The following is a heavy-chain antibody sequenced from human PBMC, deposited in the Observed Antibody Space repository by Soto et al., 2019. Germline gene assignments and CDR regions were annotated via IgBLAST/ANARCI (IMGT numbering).Heavy chain of an antibody. CDR2: INPSGGST. J-gene: IGHJ4*02. D-gene: IGHD4-4*01. Sequence: ASVKVSCKASGYTFTSYYMHWVRQAPGQGLEWLGIINPSGGSTSYAQKFQGRVTMTRDTSTSTVYMELSSLRSEDTAVYYCAVDYSNNFCSYWGQGTLVTVSS. CDR1: GYTFTSYY. V-gene: IGHV1-46*01. CDR3: AVDYSNNFCSY.